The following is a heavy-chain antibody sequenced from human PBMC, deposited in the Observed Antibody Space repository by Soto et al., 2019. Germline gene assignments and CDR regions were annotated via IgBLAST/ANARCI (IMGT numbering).Heavy chain of an antibody. CDR1: GFTFDSHT. CDR2: ISFDGSLK. J-gene: IGHJ4*02. V-gene: IGHV3-30*04. CDR3: ARTYSSSWNYLDY. D-gene: IGHD6-13*01. Sequence: VQLVESGGGVVQPGRSLRLSCTDSGFTFDSHTMHWVRQSPGKGLEWVALISFDGSLKYDSDSVKGRFSISRDNSKNTVFLEMNSLRPEDTAVYYCARTYSSSWNYLDYWGQGVQVIVSS.